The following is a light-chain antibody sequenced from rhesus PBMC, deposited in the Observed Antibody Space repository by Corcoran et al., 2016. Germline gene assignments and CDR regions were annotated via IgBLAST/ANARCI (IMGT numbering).Light chain of an antibody. Sequence: EIVLTQSPATLSLSPGERATLSCRASQSVGSNLAWYQQKPGQAPRLLIYGASSRATGIPNRVSGSGSGTCFTLTISSLEAEDVAVYYCLQHSDWPHSFGQGTTVEIK. CDR2: GAS. CDR1: QSVGSN. CDR3: LQHSDWPHS. V-gene: IGKV3-24*01. J-gene: IGKJ2*01.